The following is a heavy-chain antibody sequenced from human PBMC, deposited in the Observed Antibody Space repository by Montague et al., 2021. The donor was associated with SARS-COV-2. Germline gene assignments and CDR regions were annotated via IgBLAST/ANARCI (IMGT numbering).Heavy chain of an antibody. CDR1: GGSISSGNW. CDR2: IYHSGST. J-gene: IGHJ6*02. Sequence: SETLSLTCAVSGGSISSGNWWSWVRQPPGKGLEWIGEIYHSGSTXYNPSLKSRVTTAVDKSKNQFSLKLSSVTAADTAVYYCARESSGCFFRRCSRYGMDVWGQGTTVTVSS. D-gene: IGHD6-19*01. CDR3: ARESSGCFFRRCSRYGMDV. V-gene: IGHV4-4*02.